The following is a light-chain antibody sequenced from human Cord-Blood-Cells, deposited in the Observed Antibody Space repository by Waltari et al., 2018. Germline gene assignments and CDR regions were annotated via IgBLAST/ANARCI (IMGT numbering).Light chain of an antibody. CDR3: QQDGGSPRT. Sequence: EIVLTQSPGTLSLSPGERSTLSCRASQSVSSSYLAWYQQKPGQAPSLLIYGASSRATGIPDRFSGSGSVTDFTLYISRLEPEDFAVYYCQQDGGSPRTFGQGTKVEIK. V-gene: IGKV3-20*01. J-gene: IGKJ1*01. CDR1: QSVSSSY. CDR2: GAS.